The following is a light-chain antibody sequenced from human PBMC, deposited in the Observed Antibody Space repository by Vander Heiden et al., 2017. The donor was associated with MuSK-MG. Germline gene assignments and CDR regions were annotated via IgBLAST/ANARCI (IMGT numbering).Light chain of an antibody. J-gene: IGLJ2*01. CDR2: ENN. CDR3: GTWDSSRSAVV. Sequence: QSVLPQPPSVSSAPGQKVTISCSGSSSNIGNNYVYWYQQRTGTAPKLLIYENNKRPAGIPDRCSGSKSGTTATLGITGLQTGDEADYYCGTWDSSRSAVVFGGGTKLTVL. V-gene: IGLV1-51*01. CDR1: SSNIGNNY.